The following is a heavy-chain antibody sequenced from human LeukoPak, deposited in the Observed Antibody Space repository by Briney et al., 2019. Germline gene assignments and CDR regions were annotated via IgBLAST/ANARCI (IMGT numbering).Heavy chain of an antibody. V-gene: IGHV3-30*02. CDR3: AKDSRWFGELFQVDV. CDR2: IRYDGSNK. CDR1: GFTFSSYW. Sequence: GGSLRLSCVASGFTFSSYWMSWVRQAPGKGLEWVAFIRYDGSNKYYADSVKGRFTISRDNSKNTLYLQMNSLRAEDTAVYYCAKDSRWFGELFQVDVWGKGTTVTISS. J-gene: IGHJ6*04. D-gene: IGHD3-10*01.